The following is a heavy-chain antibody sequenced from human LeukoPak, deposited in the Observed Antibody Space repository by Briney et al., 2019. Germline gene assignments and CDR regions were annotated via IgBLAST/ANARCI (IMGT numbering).Heavy chain of an antibody. Sequence: SETLSLTCTVSGGSISSGGYYWSWIRQPPGKGLEWIGYIYHSGSTYYNPSLKSRVTISVDRSKNQFSLKLSSVAAADTAVYYCATNDYDSSGYPFDYWGQGTLVTVSS. V-gene: IGHV4-30-2*01. CDR2: IYHSGST. CDR1: GGSISSGGYY. J-gene: IGHJ4*02. D-gene: IGHD3-22*01. CDR3: ATNDYDSSGYPFDY.